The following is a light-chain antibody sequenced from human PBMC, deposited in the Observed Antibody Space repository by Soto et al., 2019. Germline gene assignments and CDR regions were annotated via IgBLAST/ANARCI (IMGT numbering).Light chain of an antibody. CDR1: SSKIGSNT. J-gene: IGLJ2*01. CDR3: VAWDDGLNGYVV. CDR2: SNN. Sequence: QSVLTQPPPASGTPRPRVTISFFGSSSKIGSNTVNRYQQLPGTAPKLVIYSNNQRPSGVPDRFSGSKSGTSASLAISGLQSEDEADYYCVAWDDGLNGYVVFGGGTKVTVL. V-gene: IGLV1-44*01.